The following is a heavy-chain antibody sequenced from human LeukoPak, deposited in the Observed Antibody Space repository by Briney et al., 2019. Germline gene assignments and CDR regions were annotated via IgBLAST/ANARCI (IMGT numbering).Heavy chain of an antibody. V-gene: IGHV1-18*01. J-gene: IGHJ4*02. D-gene: IGHD6-19*01. Sequence: ASVKVSCKASGYTFTSYGISWVRQAPGQGLEWMGWISAYNGNTNYAQKLQGRVTMTTDTSTSTAYMELRSLRSDDTAVYYCAKIQSIAVAGTAYYFDYWGQGTLVTVSS. CDR2: ISAYNGNT. CDR3: AKIQSIAVAGTAYYFDY. CDR1: GYTFTSYG.